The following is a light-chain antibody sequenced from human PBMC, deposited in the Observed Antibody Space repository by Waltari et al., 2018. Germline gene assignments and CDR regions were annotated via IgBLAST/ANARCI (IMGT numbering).Light chain of an antibody. V-gene: IGLV2-23*02. CDR1: SRDVGDYNL. Sequence: QSALTQPASVSGSPGQSITISCTGTSRDVGDYNLVSWYQQHPGKAPKLIIYEVSERPSGISNRFSGSKSGYTASLTISGLQAEDEADYYCCSYAHSNSGVFGSGTKVTVL. CDR3: CSYAHSNSGV. CDR2: EVS. J-gene: IGLJ6*01.